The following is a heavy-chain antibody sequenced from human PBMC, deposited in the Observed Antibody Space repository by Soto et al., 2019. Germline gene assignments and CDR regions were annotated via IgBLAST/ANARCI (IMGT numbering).Heavy chain of an antibody. V-gene: IGHV1-18*01. CDR1: GYTFTSYG. J-gene: IGHJ3*02. Sequence: ASVKVSCKASGYTFTSYGISWVRQAPGQGLEWMGWVSAYNGNTNYAQKLQGRVTMTTDTSTSTAYMELRSLRSDDTAVYYCASWTPRAFDWLSGPNLNDAFYIWGQGTMVTASS. CDR2: VSAYNGNT. CDR3: ASWTPRAFDWLSGPNLNDAFYI. D-gene: IGHD3-9*01.